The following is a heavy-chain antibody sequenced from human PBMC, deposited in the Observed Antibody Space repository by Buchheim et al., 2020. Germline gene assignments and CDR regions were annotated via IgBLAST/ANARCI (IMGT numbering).Heavy chain of an antibody. Sequence: QLQLQESGPGLVKPSQTLSLTCTVSGGSISSDDYYWSWIRQPPGKGLEWIGYIHYSGNTQYNPSLESRVTISVDTSKNHFSLNMRSATAADTAVYYCARSWAGELGYWGQGTL. J-gene: IGHJ4*02. V-gene: IGHV4-30-4*01. CDR2: IHYSGNT. CDR1: GGSISSDDYY. CDR3: ARSWAGELGY. D-gene: IGHD2/OR15-2a*01.